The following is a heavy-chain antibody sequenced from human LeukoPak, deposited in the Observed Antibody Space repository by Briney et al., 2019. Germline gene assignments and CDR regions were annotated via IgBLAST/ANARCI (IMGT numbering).Heavy chain of an antibody. CDR3: ARDFPKYSGYSDY. Sequence: GGSLRLSCAASGFTFSTYWMSWVRQAPGKGPEWVSSITTTGDYIYYIDSVKGRFTIPRDNAKNSVFLQMDSLRAEDTAVYFCARDFPKYSGYSDYWGQGTLVTVSS. CDR1: GFTFSTYW. D-gene: IGHD5-12*01. V-gene: IGHV3-21*01. CDR2: ITTTGDYI. J-gene: IGHJ4*02.